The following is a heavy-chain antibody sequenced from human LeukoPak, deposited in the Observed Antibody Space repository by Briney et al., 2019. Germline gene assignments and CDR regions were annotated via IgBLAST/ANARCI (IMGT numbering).Heavy chain of an antibody. J-gene: IGHJ4*02. CDR3: AKDHYSLDYGDLQTFDY. D-gene: IGHD4-17*01. CDR2: ISYDGSNK. Sequence: GGSLRLSCAASGFTFSSYGMHWVRQAPGKGLGWVAVISYDGSNKYYADSVKGRFTISRDNSKNTLYLQMHSLRAEDTAVYYCAKDHYSLDYGDLQTFDYWGQGTLVTVSS. V-gene: IGHV3-30*18. CDR1: GFTFSSYG.